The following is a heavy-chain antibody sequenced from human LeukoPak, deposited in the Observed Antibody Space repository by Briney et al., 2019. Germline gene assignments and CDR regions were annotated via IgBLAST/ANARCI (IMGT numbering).Heavy chain of an antibody. V-gene: IGHV3-7*01. CDR3: AIHVAGSLDY. J-gene: IGHJ4*02. D-gene: IGHD1-26*01. Sequence: GGSLRLSCVASGFTFSSYWMAWVRQAPGKGLEWVANIKQDESEKNYVDSVKGRFTISRDNAKNSLFLQMNSLRVEDTAVYYCAIHVAGSLDYWGQGTLVTVSS. CDR1: GFTFSSYW. CDR2: IKQDESEK.